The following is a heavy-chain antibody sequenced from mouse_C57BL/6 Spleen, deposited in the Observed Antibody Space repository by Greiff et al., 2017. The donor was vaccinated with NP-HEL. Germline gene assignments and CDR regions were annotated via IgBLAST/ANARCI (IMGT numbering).Heavy chain of an antibody. CDR2: INPSDSET. V-gene: IGHV1-61*01. Sequence: QVQLQQPGAELVRPGSSVKLSCKASGYTFTSYWMDWVKQRPGQGLEWIGNINPSDSETHYNQKFKDKATLTVDKSSSTAYMQLSSLTSEDSAVYYCAGRYYCSSCYLWFAYWGQGTLVTVSA. J-gene: IGHJ3*01. D-gene: IGHD1-1*01. CDR1: GYTFTSYW. CDR3: AGRYYCSSCYLWFAY.